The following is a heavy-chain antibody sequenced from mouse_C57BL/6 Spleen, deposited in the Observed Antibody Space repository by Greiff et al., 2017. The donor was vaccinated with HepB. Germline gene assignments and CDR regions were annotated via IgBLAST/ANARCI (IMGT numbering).Heavy chain of an antibody. Sequence: VQLQQPGAELVRPGSSVKLSCKASGYTFTSYWMDWVKQSPGQGLEWIGNIYPSDSETHYNQKFKDKATLTVDKSSSTAYMQLSGLTSEDSAVYYCARGADYFDYWGQGTTLTVSS. CDR2: IYPSDSET. CDR1: GYTFTSYW. V-gene: IGHV1-61*01. CDR3: ARGADYFDY. J-gene: IGHJ2*01.